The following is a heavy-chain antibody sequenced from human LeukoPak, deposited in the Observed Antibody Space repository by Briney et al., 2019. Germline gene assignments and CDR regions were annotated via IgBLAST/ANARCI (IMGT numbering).Heavy chain of an antibody. Sequence: PSETLSLTCTVSGAPISSYYWTWIRQPPGRGLEWIGSKYYSGSTNYSPSLQSRVTMSVDTSTNQFSLKLSSVTAADTAMYFCARDPYSSAWQNYHGMDVWGQGTTVTVSS. CDR3: ARDPYSSAWQNYHGMDV. V-gene: IGHV4-59*01. D-gene: IGHD6-19*01. J-gene: IGHJ6*02. CDR1: GAPISSYY. CDR2: KYYSGST.